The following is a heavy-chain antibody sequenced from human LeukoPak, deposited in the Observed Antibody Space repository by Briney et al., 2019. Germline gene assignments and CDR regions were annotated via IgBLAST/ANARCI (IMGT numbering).Heavy chain of an antibody. CDR2: ISYDGRQK. D-gene: IGHD3-3*01. CDR3: ARVFLERLTSGYFDS. CDR1: GFTFSDYA. V-gene: IGHV3-30-3*01. Sequence: PGGSLRLPCAASGFTFSDYAMHWVRQGPGKGLEWVAVISYDGRQKYYGDSVKGRFTISRDNPKNTLYLQMNSLCDDDTAVHYCARVFLERLTSGYFDSWGQGTLVTVSP. J-gene: IGHJ4*02.